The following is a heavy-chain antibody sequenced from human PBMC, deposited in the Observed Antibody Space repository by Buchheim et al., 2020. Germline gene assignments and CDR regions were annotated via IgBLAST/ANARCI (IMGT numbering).Heavy chain of an antibody. CDR3: AKDSAYYDFWSGSQIYYYYYYMDV. D-gene: IGHD3-3*01. CDR2: ISRSSDFI. V-gene: IGHV3-21*01. Sequence: EVQLVESGGGLVKPGGSLRLSCAASRFTFNNAWMSWVRQAPGKGLEWVSSISRSSDFIYYADSVKGRFTISRDNSKNTLYLQMNSLRAEDTAVYYCAKDSAYYDFWSGSQIYYYYYYMDVWGKGTT. CDR1: RFTFNNAW. J-gene: IGHJ6*03.